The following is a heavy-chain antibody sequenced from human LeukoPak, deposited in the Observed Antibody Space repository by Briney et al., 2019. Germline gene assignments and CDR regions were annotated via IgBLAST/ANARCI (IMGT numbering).Heavy chain of an antibody. J-gene: IGHJ4*02. D-gene: IGHD1-1*01. CDR2: INHSGST. CDR1: GGSISSSNW. V-gene: IGHV4-4*02. Sequence: SGTLSLTCAVSGGSISSSNWWSWIRQPPGKGLEWIGEINHSGSTNYNPSLKSRVTISVDTSKNQFSLKLSSVTAADTAVYYCARGGYRKSFDYWGQGTLVTVSS. CDR3: ARGGYRKSFDY.